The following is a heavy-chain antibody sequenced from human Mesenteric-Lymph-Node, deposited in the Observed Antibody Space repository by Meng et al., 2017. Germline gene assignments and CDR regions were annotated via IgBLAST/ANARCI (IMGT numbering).Heavy chain of an antibody. CDR3: ARRGDILTGYYGTFDI. CDR2: IIPIFGTA. CDR1: GGTFSSYA. D-gene: IGHD3-9*01. J-gene: IGHJ3*02. Sequence: SVNVSCKASGGTFSSYAISWVRQAPGQGLEWMGGIIPIFGTANYAQKFQGRVTITTDESTSTAYMELSSLRSEDTAVYYCARRGDILTGYYGTFDIWGQGTMVTVSS. V-gene: IGHV1-69*05.